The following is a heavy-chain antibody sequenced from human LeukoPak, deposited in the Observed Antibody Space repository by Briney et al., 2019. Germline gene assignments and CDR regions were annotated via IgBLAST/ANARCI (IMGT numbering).Heavy chain of an antibody. Sequence: SVNVSFKASVYTFTSHVITWLRQAPAQGLQCMRWISPSNGNTNYAQNLQGRVTMTADTSTSTAYMELRSLRSDDTAVYYCARARGYCSGDNCYLYYFDYWGQGTLVTVSS. V-gene: IGHV1-18*04. CDR1: VYTFTSHV. D-gene: IGHD2-15*01. J-gene: IGHJ4*02. CDR3: ARARGYCSGDNCYLYYFDY. CDR2: ISPSNGNT.